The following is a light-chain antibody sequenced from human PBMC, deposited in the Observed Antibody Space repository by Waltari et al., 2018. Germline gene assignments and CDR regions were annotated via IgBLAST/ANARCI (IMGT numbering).Light chain of an antibody. V-gene: IGLV2-8*01. CDR2: EVN. CDR3: SSHTGSDNWV. J-gene: IGLJ3*02. Sequence: QSALTQPPSASGSLGQSVTTSCPGTSHAVACYDSDPWYQQHPGKVPKVLISEVNKRPSGVPDRFSGSKSGNTASLTISGLQAEDEADYYCSSHTGSDNWVFGGGTQLTVL. CDR1: SHAVACYDS.